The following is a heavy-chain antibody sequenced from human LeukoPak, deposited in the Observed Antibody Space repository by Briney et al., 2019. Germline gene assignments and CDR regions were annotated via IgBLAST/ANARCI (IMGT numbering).Heavy chain of an antibody. CDR3: ARDRGNRFLEWVFDY. CDR2: IWYDGSKK. Sequence: GGSLRLSCAASVLPFSRYGMHCARHAPAKGLVWVAVIWYDGSKKDYADSVKGRFTISRDNAKNTLYLQMNSLRAEDTAVYYCARDRGNRFLEWVFDYWGQGTLVTVSS. D-gene: IGHD3-3*01. CDR1: VLPFSRYG. J-gene: IGHJ4*02. V-gene: IGHV3-33*01.